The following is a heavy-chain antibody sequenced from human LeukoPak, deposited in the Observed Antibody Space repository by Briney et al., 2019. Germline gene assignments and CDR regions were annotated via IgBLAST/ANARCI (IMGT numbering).Heavy chain of an antibody. J-gene: IGHJ2*01. V-gene: IGHV4-39*01. Sequence: WETLSLTCTVSGGSISSSSYYWGWIRQPPGKGLEWIGSIDYSRSTYYNPSLKSRVTISVDTSKNQFSLKLSSVTAADTAVYYCARQPHRDPIAAAGIYCYFDLWGRGTLVTVSS. D-gene: IGHD6-13*01. CDR1: GGSISSSSYY. CDR2: IDYSRST. CDR3: ARQPHRDPIAAAGIYCYFDL.